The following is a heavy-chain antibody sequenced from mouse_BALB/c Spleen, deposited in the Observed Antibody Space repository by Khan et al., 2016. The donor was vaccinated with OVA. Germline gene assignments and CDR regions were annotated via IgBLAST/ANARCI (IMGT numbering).Heavy chain of an antibody. CDR3: ARDRYDYFDY. V-gene: IGHV9-2-1*01. Sequence: QIQLVQSGPELKKPGETVKISCKASGYTFTDYSMHWVKQAPGKGLRGMGWINTETGEPTYADDFKGRFAFSLETSASTAYLQINNLKNEDTATYFCARDRYDYFDYWGQGTTLTVSS. CDR2: INTETGEP. D-gene: IGHD2-14*01. CDR1: GYTFTDYS. J-gene: IGHJ2*01.